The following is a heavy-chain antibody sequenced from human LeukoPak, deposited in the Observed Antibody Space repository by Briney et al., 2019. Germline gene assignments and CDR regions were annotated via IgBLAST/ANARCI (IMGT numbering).Heavy chain of an antibody. V-gene: IGHV4-34*01. Sequence: PSETLSLTCTVSGGSISSYYWSWIRQPPGKGLEWIGEINHSGSTNYNPSLKSRVTISVDTSKNQFSLKLSSVTAADTAVYYCARRRFNYYGSGSYSYWGQGTLVTVSS. J-gene: IGHJ4*02. CDR3: ARRRFNYYGSGSYSY. CDR2: INHSGST. CDR1: GGSISSYY. D-gene: IGHD3-10*01.